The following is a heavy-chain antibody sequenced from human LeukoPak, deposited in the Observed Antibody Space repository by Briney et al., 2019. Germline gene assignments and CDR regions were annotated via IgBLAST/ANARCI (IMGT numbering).Heavy chain of an antibody. CDR2: INHSGST. CDR3: ASFCSTSCYDPPFAFDI. J-gene: IGHJ3*02. V-gene: IGHV4-34*01. CDR1: GGSFSGYY. Sequence: SETLSLTCAVYGGSFSGYYWSWLRQPPGKGLEWIGDINHSGSTNYNPSLKSRVTISVDTSKNQFSLKLSSVTAADTAVYYCASFCSTSCYDPPFAFDIWGQGTMVTVSS. D-gene: IGHD2-2*01.